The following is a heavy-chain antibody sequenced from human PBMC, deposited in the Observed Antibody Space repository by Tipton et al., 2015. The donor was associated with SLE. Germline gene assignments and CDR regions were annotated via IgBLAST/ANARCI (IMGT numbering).Heavy chain of an antibody. J-gene: IGHJ4*02. CDR2: IKSMSDGGTA. Sequence: LRLSCAASGFAFNTAWMTWVRQAPGKGLEWVGRIKSMSDGGTADFAATVKGRIIMSRNDADNTMYLDLHSLTAEDTAVYYCTTDRYSLHGGLDYWGQGTLVTVSS. CDR1: GFAFNTAW. V-gene: IGHV3-15*05. D-gene: IGHD4-11*01. CDR3: TTDRYSLHGGLDY.